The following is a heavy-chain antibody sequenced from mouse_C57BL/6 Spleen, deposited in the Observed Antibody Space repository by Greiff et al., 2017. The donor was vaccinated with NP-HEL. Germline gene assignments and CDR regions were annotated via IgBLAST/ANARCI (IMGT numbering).Heavy chain of an antibody. J-gene: IGHJ3*01. V-gene: IGHV1-26*01. CDR2: INPNNGGT. CDR3: ARDGYYGTWFAN. D-gene: IGHD1-1*01. Sequence: EVQLQQSGPELVKPGASVKISCKASGYTFTDYYMNWVKQSHGKSLEWIGDINPNNGGTSYNQKFKGKATLTVDKSSSTAYMELRSLTSEDSAVYYCARDGYYGTWFANWGQGTLVTVSA. CDR1: GYTFTDYY.